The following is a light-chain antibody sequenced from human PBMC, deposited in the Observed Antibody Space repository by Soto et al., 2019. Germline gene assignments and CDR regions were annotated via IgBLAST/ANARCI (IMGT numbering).Light chain of an antibody. V-gene: IGKV3-11*01. Sequence: ETILTQSPATLSLSPGEGATLSCRASQSVGSSLAWYQQKPGQAPRLLIYAASLRATGIPARFSGSGSGTDFTLTISSLEPEDFAIYYCQQRSNWPGAFGQGTKLEIK. CDR2: AAS. CDR1: QSVGSS. J-gene: IGKJ2*01. CDR3: QQRSNWPGA.